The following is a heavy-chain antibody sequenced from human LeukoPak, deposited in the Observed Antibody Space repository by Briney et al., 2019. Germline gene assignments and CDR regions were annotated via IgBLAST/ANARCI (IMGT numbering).Heavy chain of an antibody. CDR1: GFTFSSYS. CDR2: ISSSSSYT. J-gene: IGHJ3*02. Sequence: PGGSLRLSCAVSGFTFSSYSMNWVRQAPGKGLEWVSYISSSSSYTNYADSVKGRFTISRDNAKNSLYLQMNSLRAEDTAVYYCARQDYGDYVGAFDIWGQGTMVTVSS. V-gene: IGHV3-21*05. CDR3: ARQDYGDYVGAFDI. D-gene: IGHD4-17*01.